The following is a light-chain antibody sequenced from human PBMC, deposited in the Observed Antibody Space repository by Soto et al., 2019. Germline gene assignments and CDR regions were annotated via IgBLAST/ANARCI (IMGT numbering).Light chain of an antibody. V-gene: IGKV1-5*03. CDR2: KAS. Sequence: DIQMTQSPSTLSASLVDRVTITCRASQTIDSWLAWYQQKPGKAPKLLIYKASTLKSGVPSRFSGSGSGTEFTLTISSLQPDDFATYYCQNYNSYSEAFGQGAKVDI. CDR3: QNYNSYSEA. CDR1: QTIDSW. J-gene: IGKJ1*01.